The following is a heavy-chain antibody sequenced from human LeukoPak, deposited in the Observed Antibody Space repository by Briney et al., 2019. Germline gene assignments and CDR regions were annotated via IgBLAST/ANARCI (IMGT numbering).Heavy chain of an antibody. D-gene: IGHD3-9*01. CDR3: AKVLTGYFDSFDY. V-gene: IGHV3-74*01. CDR2: INSDGTST. J-gene: IGHJ4*02. CDR1: GFTFSSYW. Sequence: PGGSLRLSCAASGFTFSSYWMHWVRQAPGKGLMWVSRINSDGTSTSYADSVKGRFTISRDNAKNTLYLQMNSLRAEDTAVYYCAKVLTGYFDSFDYWGQGTLVTVSS.